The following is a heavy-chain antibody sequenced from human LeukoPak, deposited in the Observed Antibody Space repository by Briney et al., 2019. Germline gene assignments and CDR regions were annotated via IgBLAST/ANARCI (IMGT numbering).Heavy chain of an antibody. V-gene: IGHV3-7*01. Sequence: GGSLRLSCAASGLSFTSHSMIWVRQAPGKGLECVANIEGDGSAKNYVDSVKGRFTISRDNAENSLYLQMDSLRVEDTAIYYCARDPGWGAYDIWGQGAMVTVSS. D-gene: IGHD7-27*01. J-gene: IGHJ3*02. CDR1: GLSFTSHS. CDR3: ARDPGWGAYDI. CDR2: IEGDGSAK.